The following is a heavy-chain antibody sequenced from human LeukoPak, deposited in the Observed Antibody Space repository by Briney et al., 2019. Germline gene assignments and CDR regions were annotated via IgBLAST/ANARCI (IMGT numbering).Heavy chain of an antibody. J-gene: IGHJ4*02. CDR1: GGSISSSSYY. CDR3: AKEEDVEVPAAADY. V-gene: IGHV3-23*01. Sequence: PSETLSLTCTVSGGSISSSSYYWGWIRQPPGKGLEWVSAISGSGGSTYYADSVKGRFTISRDNSKNTLYLQMNSLRAEDTAVYYCAKEEDVEVPAAADYWGQGTLVTVSS. D-gene: IGHD2-2*01. CDR2: ISGSGGST.